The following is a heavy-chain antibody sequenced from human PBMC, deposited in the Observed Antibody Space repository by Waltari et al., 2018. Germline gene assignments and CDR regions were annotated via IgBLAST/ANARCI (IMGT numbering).Heavy chain of an antibody. CDR3: AAFTSGWSYGMDV. V-gene: IGHV1-69*02. D-gene: IGHD6-19*01. CDR1: GGPFTGYT. J-gene: IGHJ6*02. CDR2: IVPVIDIA. Sequence: QVHLVQSGTDVKKPGSSVRVSCKASGGPFTGYTFSWVRQVPGRGPEWMGRIVPVIDIANYAQKFQARLTITADTSASTAYMELSSLTSEDTAVYDCAAFTSGWSYGMDVWGQGTTVTVSS.